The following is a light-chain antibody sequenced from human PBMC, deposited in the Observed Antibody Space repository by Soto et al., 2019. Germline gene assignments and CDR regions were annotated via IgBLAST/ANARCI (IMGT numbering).Light chain of an antibody. CDR3: TSYTSTSTYV. V-gene: IGLV2-14*01. CDR1: SSDVGAYNY. CDR2: DVT. J-gene: IGLJ1*01. Sequence: QSALTQPASVSGPPGXSXXXXXTGTSSDVGAYNYVSWYQHHPGKAPRLVIYDVTNRPSGISDRFSGSKSGNTASLTISGLLAEDEADYYCTSYTSTSTYVFGTGTKLTVL.